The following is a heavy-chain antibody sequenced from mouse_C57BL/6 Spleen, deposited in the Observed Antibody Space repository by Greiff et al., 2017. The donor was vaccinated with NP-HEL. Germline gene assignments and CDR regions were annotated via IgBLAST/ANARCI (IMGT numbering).Heavy chain of an antibody. D-gene: IGHD1-1*01. Sequence: EVQLQQSGTVLARPGASVKMSCKTSGYTFTSYWMHWVKQRPGQGLEWIGAIYPGNSDTSYNQKFKGKAKLTAVTSASTAYMELSSLTNEDSAVYYCTKVYYGSSYWYFDVWGTGTTGTVSS. CDR3: TKVYYGSSYWYFDV. J-gene: IGHJ1*03. CDR1: GYTFTSYW. CDR2: IYPGNSDT. V-gene: IGHV1-5*01.